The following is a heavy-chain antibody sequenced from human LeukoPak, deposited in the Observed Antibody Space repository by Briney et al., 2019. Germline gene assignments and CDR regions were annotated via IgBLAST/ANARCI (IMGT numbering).Heavy chain of an antibody. Sequence: PAPSVYLSCTASGYTLTSYDIDWVRQATGQGLEWMGWMNPNSGNTGYAQKFQGRVTMTRNTTTSTAYMEPSSMRSEDTAVYYCARALSYYGSGPDMDVGDKGTTVTIS. CDR1: GYTLTSYD. CDR2: MNPNSGNT. D-gene: IGHD3-10*01. V-gene: IGHV1-8*01. CDR3: ARALSYYGSGPDMDV. J-gene: IGHJ6*03.